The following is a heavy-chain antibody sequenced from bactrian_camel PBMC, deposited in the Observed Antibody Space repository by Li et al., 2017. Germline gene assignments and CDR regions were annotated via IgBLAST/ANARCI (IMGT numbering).Heavy chain of an antibody. J-gene: IGHJ4*01. Sequence: QLVESGGGSVQAGGSLRLSCAASRYTYSMFCMGWFRQAPGKECEGVAHIDGYGGTSVADSVKGRFTISQEKAKNTLYLQMNGLKSEDTAMYYCALVSSWCRLATSDVAKYEYWGQGTQVTVS. CDR1: RYTYSMFC. CDR3: ALVSSWCRLATSDVAKYEY. D-gene: IGHD4*01. CDR2: IDGYGGT. V-gene: IGHV3S53*01.